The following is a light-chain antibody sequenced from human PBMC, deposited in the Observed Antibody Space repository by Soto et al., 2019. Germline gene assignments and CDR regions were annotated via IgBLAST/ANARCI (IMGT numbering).Light chain of an antibody. V-gene: IGKV1-9*01. CDR2: AAS. Sequence: DIQLTQSPSFLSASVGDRVTITCRASQNISSHSAWYQQKPGKAPKRLVYAASTLQIGVPSRFSGSGSGTEFTLTISSLQPEDFATYYCQQVNSYPITFGQGTRLDIK. CDR3: QQVNSYPIT. J-gene: IGKJ5*01. CDR1: QNISSH.